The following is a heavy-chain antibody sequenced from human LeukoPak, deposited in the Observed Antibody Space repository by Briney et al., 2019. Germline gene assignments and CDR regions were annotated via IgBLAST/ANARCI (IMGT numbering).Heavy chain of an antibody. V-gene: IGHV4-39*02. Sequence: PSETLSLTCTVSGGSISSSSYYWGWIRQPPGKGLEWIGSIYYSGSTYYNPSLKSRVTISVDTSKNQFSLKLSSVTAADTAVYYCVREGGYCYGATCRYFDYWGQGILVTVSS. CDR1: GGSISSSSYY. J-gene: IGHJ4*02. D-gene: IGHD2-15*01. CDR3: VREGGYCYGATCRYFDY. CDR2: IYYSGST.